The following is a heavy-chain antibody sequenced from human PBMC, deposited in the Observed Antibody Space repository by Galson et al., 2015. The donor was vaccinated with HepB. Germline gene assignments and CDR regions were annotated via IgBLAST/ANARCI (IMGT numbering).Heavy chain of an antibody. CDR3: AREGWGSVVRGSTVYDYYGMDV. J-gene: IGHJ6*02. V-gene: IGHV4-4*07. CDR2: INDFGRT. CDR1: GGSISSFY. D-gene: IGHD3-10*01. Sequence: ETLSLTCTVSGGSISSFYWSWIRQSAGKGLEWIGRINDFGRTKYNPSLESRVTMSVGTSENQFSLKVTSVTAADTAVYYCAREGWGSVVRGSTVYDYYGMDVWGQGTTVTVSS.